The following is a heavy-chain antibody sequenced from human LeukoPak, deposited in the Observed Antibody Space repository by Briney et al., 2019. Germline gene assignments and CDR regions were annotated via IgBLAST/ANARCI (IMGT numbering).Heavy chain of an antibody. D-gene: IGHD4-23*01. CDR2: IIPIFGTA. V-gene: IGHV1-69*01. Sequence: SVKVSCKASGGTFSSYAISWVRQAPGQGLEWMGGIIPIFGTANYAQKFQGRVTITADESTSTAYMELSSLRSEDTAVYYCASPAPNDHGGLLYAFDIWGQGTMVTVSS. J-gene: IGHJ3*02. CDR3: ASPAPNDHGGLLYAFDI. CDR1: GGTFSSYA.